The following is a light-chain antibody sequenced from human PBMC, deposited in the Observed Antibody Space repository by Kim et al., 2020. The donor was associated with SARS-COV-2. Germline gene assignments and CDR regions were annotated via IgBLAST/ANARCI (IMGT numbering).Light chain of an antibody. CDR1: QSISSW. V-gene: IGKV1-5*01. J-gene: IGKJ1*01. CDR2: DAS. CDR3: QQYNSDSRT. Sequence: DIQMTQSPSTLSASVGDRVTITCRASQSISSWLAWYQQKPGKAPKLLIYDASSLESGVPSRFSGSGSGTEFTLTISSPQPDDFATYYCQQYNSDSRTFGQGTKVDIK.